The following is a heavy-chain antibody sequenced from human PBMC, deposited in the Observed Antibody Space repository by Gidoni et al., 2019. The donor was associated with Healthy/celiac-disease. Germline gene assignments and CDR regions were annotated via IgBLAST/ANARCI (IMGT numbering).Heavy chain of an antibody. Sequence: EVQLVQSGAEVKKPGESLKISCKGSGYSFTSYWIGWVRQMPGKGLEWMGIIYPGDSDTRYSPSFQGQVTISADKSISTAYLQWSSLKASDTAMYYCATSAGRRHGIAVAGSAFDIWGQGTMVTVFS. V-gene: IGHV5-51*01. J-gene: IGHJ3*02. D-gene: IGHD6-19*01. CDR2: IYPGDSDT. CDR3: ATSAGRRHGIAVAGSAFDI. CDR1: GYSFTSYW.